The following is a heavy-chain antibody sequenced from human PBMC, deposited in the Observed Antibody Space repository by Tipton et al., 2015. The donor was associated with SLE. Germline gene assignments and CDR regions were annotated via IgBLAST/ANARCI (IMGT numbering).Heavy chain of an antibody. CDR1: GVSISSSSYY. Sequence: TLSLTCTVSGVSISSSSYYWAWIRQPPGKGLEWIGSIYYSGSTGSTYYNPSLKSRVTIFVDTSKNQFSLKLSSVTAADTAVYYCARGGGDAAFDIWSQGTMVTVPS. D-gene: IGHD3-16*01. V-gene: IGHV4-39*07. J-gene: IGHJ3*02. CDR3: ARGGGDAAFDI. CDR2: IYYSGSTGST.